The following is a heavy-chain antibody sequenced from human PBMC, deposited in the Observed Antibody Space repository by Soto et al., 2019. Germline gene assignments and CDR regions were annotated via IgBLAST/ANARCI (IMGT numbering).Heavy chain of an antibody. Sequence: RGESLKISCQGSGDIFTNYWIGWVRQMPGKGLEWMGLIYPGDSETRYSPSFQGQVTISADKSISTAYRQWSSLKASDTAMYYCERLANIFDFDNWGHETLVTVPS. J-gene: IGHJ4*01. CDR3: ERLANIFDFDN. CDR1: GDIFTNYW. CDR2: IYPGDSET. V-gene: IGHV5-51*01. D-gene: IGHD2-21*01.